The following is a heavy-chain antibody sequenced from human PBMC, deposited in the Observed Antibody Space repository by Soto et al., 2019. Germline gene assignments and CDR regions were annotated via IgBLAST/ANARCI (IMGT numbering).Heavy chain of an antibody. Sequence: SDTLSLTCSVSGGSLNGRSYYWGWMRQPPGKGLEWIASISYIGSTYHNPSLKSRVTISIDMSKSKFSLNLRFVTAADTAVYYCARLGGYCSSTSCYGHCTMVAWGQGTTVTVS. D-gene: IGHD2-2*01. CDR3: ARLGGYCSSTSCYGHCTMVA. CDR2: ISYIGST. CDR1: GGSLNGRSYY. V-gene: IGHV4-39*01. J-gene: IGHJ6*02.